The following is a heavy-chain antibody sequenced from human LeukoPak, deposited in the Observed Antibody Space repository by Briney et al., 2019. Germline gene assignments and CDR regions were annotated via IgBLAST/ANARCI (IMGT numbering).Heavy chain of an antibody. V-gene: IGHV3-23*01. J-gene: IGHJ4*02. CDR3: AKGPKTWFGESLSYFDY. CDR2: ISGSGGST. D-gene: IGHD3-10*01. Sequence: GGSLRLSCAASGFTFSSYAMSWVRQAPGKGLEWVSAISGSGGSTYYADSVKGRFTISRDNSKNTLYLQMNSLRAEDTAVYYCAKGPKTWFGESLSYFDYWGQGTLVTVSS. CDR1: GFTFSSYA.